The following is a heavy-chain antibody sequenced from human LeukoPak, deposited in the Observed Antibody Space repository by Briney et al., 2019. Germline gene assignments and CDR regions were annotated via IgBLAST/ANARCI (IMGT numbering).Heavy chain of an antibody. Sequence: ASVKVSCRASGYTFTGYYFHWVRQAPGQGLEWMGWINPNGGGTNYAQKFQGRVTMTRDTSISTAYMELSRLRSDDTAVYYCARVLDSSSWGLDYWGQGTPVTVSS. CDR3: ARVLDSSSWGLDY. J-gene: IGHJ4*02. D-gene: IGHD6-13*01. CDR1: GYTFTGYY. CDR2: INPNGGGT. V-gene: IGHV1-2*02.